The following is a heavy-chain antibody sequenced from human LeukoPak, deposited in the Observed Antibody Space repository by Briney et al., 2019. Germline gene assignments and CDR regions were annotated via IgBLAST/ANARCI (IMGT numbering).Heavy chain of an antibody. CDR1: GFTFTSSA. D-gene: IGHD6-13*01. CDR3: AREGYSSSWLDY. Sequence: SVKVSCKASGFTFTSSAVQWVRQARGQRLEWIGWIVVGSGNTNYAQKFQERVTITRDMSTSTAYMELSSLRSEDTAVYYCAREGYSSSWLDYWGQGTLVTVSS. J-gene: IGHJ4*02. V-gene: IGHV1-58*01. CDR2: IVVGSGNT.